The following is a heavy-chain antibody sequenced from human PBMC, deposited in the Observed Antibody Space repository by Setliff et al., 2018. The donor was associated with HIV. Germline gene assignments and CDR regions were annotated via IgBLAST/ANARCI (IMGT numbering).Heavy chain of an antibody. V-gene: IGHV2-70*12. Sequence: SGPTLVNPTQTLKLTCTFSGFSLTSTSMCVSWIRQPPGEALEWLGRIDWGDNKYYSESLRSRLTISKDTSKNQVVLTMTNMDPVDTATYYCAHKFALGVGAFDIWGQGTVVTVSS. J-gene: IGHJ3*02. CDR1: GFSLTSTSMC. CDR3: AHKFALGVGAFDI. CDR2: IDWGDNK. D-gene: IGHD2-15*01.